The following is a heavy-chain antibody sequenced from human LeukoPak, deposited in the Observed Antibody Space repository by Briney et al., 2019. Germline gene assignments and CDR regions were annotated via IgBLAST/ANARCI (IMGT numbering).Heavy chain of an antibody. CDR1: GGSISSGDYY. V-gene: IGHV4-30-4*08. J-gene: IGHJ3*02. Sequence: SETLSLTCTVSGGSISSGDYYWSWIRQPPGKGLEWIGYIYYSGSTYYNPSLKSRVTISVDTSKNQFSLKLGSVTAADTAVYYCARSGSYYYDAFDIWGQGTMVIVSS. D-gene: IGHD1-26*01. CDR3: ARSGSYYYDAFDI. CDR2: IYYSGST.